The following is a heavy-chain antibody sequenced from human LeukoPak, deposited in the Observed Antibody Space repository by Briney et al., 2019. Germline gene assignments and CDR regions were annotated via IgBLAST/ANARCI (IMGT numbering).Heavy chain of an antibody. Sequence: PGGSLRLSCAASGFTFSSYWMHWVRQAPGKGLVWVSRIDSDGSDTIYADSVKGRFTISRDNAKNTLYLQKNSLRDEDTAVFYCARGGRDHAFDIWGPGTMVTVSS. CDR3: ARGGRDHAFDI. J-gene: IGHJ3*02. V-gene: IGHV3-74*01. D-gene: IGHD2-21*02. CDR1: GFTFSSYW. CDR2: IDSDGSDT.